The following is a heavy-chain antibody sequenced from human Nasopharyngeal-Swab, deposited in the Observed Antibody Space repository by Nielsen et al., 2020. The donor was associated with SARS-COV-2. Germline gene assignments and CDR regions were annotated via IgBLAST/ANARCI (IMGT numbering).Heavy chain of an antibody. CDR1: GFAFNVHA. CDR2: IGWNSGST. V-gene: IGHV3-9*01. D-gene: IGHD3/OR15-3a*01. J-gene: IGHJ5*02. Sequence: SLKISCAASGFAFNVHAMHWVRQAPGRGLEWVSGIGWNSGSTVSSGSVRGRFTVSRDNAKNSLYLQMHDLRVEDSAFYYCARDVGTSGLFDRWYDAWGLGTGVTVSS. CDR3: ARDVGTSGLFDRWYDA.